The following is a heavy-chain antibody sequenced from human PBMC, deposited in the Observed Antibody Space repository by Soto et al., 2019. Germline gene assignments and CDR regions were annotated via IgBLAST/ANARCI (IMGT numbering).Heavy chain of an antibody. J-gene: IGHJ4*02. CDR1: GFTFSSYG. D-gene: IGHD1-26*01. CDR2: ISYDGSNK. V-gene: IGHV3-30*18. Sequence: QVQLVESGGGVVQPGRSLRLSYAASGFTFSSYGMHWVRQAPGKGLEWVAVISYDGSNKYYADSVKGRFTISRDNSKNTLYLQMNSLRAEDTAVYYCAKVASGSPFDYWGQGTLVTVSS. CDR3: AKVASGSPFDY.